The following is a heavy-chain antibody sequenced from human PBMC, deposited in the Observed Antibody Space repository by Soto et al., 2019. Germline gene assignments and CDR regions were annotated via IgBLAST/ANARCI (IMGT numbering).Heavy chain of an antibody. CDR3: ARSYYDTLTGLPSSFDY. CDR2: IYWDDDR. V-gene: IGHV2-5*02. Sequence: QVTLKEAGPTLLKPTQTLTLTCTFSGFSLSTSGMGVGWIRQPPGKALEWLALIYWDDDRRHSPSLKSRLTITNDTSKNEVVATMTNMDPVYTSTDYCARSYYDTLTGLPSSFDYWGQGTLVTVSS. CDR1: GFSLSTSGMG. D-gene: IGHD3-9*01. J-gene: IGHJ4*02.